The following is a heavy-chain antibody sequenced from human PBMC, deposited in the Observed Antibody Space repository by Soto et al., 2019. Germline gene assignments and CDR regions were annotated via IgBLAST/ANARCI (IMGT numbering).Heavy chain of an antibody. J-gene: IGHJ1*01. D-gene: IGHD2-15*01. CDR1: GYKFTTYF. V-gene: IGHV1-46*01. CDR2: IHPSGDT. Sequence: QVQLVQSGAELKNPGASVKVACKASGYKFTTYFIHWVRQAPGQGLEWMGMIHPSGDTGYAQKFRRRVTMTIDTSTTTAYMELRNLTSEDTAVYFSVRGYCTTSPCSGVFQFWGQGTLVTVSS. CDR3: VRGYCTTSPCSGVFQF.